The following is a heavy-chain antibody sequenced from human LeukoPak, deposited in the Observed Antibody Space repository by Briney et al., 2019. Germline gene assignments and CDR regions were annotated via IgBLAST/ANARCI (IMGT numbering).Heavy chain of an antibody. CDR1: GFTFGDYA. CDR2: IRSKAYGGTT. D-gene: IGHD3-22*01. V-gene: IGHV3-49*05. J-gene: IGHJ3*02. CDR3: TRDSPSYYYDSSGYYSSGAFDI. Sequence: KPGGSLRLSCIASGFTFGDYAMSWFRQAPGKGLEWVGFIRSKAYGGTTEYAASVKGRFTISRDDSKSIAYLQMNSLKTEDTAVYYCTRDSPSYYYDSSGYYSSGAFDIWGQGTMFTVSS.